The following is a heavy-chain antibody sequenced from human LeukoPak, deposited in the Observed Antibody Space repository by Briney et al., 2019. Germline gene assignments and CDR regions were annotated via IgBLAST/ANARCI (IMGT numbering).Heavy chain of an antibody. V-gene: IGHV4-59*12. D-gene: IGHD1-26*01. CDR3: ARVKVGALGYNWFDP. Sequence: SETLSLTCTVSGGSISSYYWSWIRQPPGKGLEWIGYIYYSGSTNYNPSLKSRVTISVDTSKNQFSLKLSSVTAADTAVYYCARVKVGALGYNWFDPWGQGTLVTVSS. J-gene: IGHJ5*02. CDR2: IYYSGST. CDR1: GGSISSYY.